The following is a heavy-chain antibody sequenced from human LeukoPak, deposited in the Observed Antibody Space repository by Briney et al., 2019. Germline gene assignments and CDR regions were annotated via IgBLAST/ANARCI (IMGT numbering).Heavy chain of an antibody. V-gene: IGHV3-7*04. CDR1: GITFSCFW. D-gene: IGHD6-13*01. Sequence: PGASLRLCCASGGITFSCFWMSWVRPAPGKGLEWVANEKEDGSEKYYVDFVKGRFTISRDYAKNSLYLQMNSLRAEDTAVYYCARYGSIVAAGTFDYWGQGTLVSVSS. J-gene: IGHJ4*02. CDR2: EKEDGSEK. CDR3: ARYGSIVAAGTFDY.